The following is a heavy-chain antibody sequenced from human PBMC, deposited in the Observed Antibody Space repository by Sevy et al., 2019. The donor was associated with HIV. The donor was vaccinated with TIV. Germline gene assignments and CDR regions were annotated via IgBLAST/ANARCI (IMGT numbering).Heavy chain of an antibody. J-gene: IGHJ6*02. Sequence: GGSLRLSCAASGFTFSSYAMSWVRQAPGKGLEWVSAISGSGGSTYYADSVKGRFTIYRDNSKNTLYLQMNSLRAEDTAVYDCANGYNYYYYGMDVWGQGTTVTVSS. D-gene: IGHD5-12*01. CDR3: ANGYNYYYYGMDV. CDR2: ISGSGGST. CDR1: GFTFSSYA. V-gene: IGHV3-23*01.